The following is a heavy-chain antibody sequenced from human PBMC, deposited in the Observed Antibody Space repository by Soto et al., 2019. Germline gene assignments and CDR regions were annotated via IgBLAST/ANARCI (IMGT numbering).Heavy chain of an antibody. Sequence: ASVKVSCKASGYTFISYPIHWVRQAPGQRLEWMGWISAYNGNTNYAQKLQGRVTMTTDTSTSTAYMELRSLRSDDTAVYYCAREVRYFDWLANDYWGQGTLVTVSS. CDR1: GYTFISYP. CDR2: ISAYNGNT. CDR3: AREVRYFDWLANDY. J-gene: IGHJ4*02. D-gene: IGHD3-9*01. V-gene: IGHV1-18*01.